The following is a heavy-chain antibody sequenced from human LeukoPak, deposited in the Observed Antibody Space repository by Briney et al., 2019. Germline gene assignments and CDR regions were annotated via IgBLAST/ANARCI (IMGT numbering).Heavy chain of an antibody. CDR2: ISYDGSNK. J-gene: IGHJ3*02. CDR1: GFTFSSYG. Sequence: GGSLRLSCAASGFTFSSYGMHWVRQAPGKGLEWVAVISYDGSNKYYADSVKGRFTISRDNSKNTLYLQMNSLRAEDTAVYYCAKGMAESWFGELFAFDIWGQGTMVTVSS. CDR3: AKGMAESWFGELFAFDI. V-gene: IGHV3-30*18. D-gene: IGHD3-10*01.